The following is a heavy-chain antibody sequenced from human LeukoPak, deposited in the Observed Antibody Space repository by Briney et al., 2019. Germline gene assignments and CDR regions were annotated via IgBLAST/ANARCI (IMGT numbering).Heavy chain of an antibody. CDR2: ISGSCGST. CDR1: GFTFSSHA. CDR3: AKYRPLTTVTKVPFDY. V-gene: IGHV3-23*01. D-gene: IGHD4-17*01. J-gene: IGHJ4*02. Sequence: PSGSLRLSCAASGFTFSSHAMSWVRQAPGKGLEWVSAISGSCGSTYYAGSLKGRFTISRDNSKNTLYLQMNSLRAEDTAVYYCAKYRPLTTVTKVPFDYWGQGTLV.